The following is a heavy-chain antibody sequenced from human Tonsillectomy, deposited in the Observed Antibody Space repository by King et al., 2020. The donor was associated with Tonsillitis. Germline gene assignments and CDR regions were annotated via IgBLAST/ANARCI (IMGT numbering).Heavy chain of an antibody. CDR1: GGSFSGYY. CDR3: ARLGTGSYGDFDY. J-gene: IGHJ4*02. V-gene: IGHV4-34*01. CDR2: INHSGST. D-gene: IGHD3-10*01. Sequence: VQLPQWGAGLLKPSETLSLTCAVYGGSFSGYYWSWIRQPPGKGLEWIGEINHSGSTNYNPSLKSRVTISVDTSKNQFSLKLSSVTAADTAVYYCARLGTGSYGDFDYWGQGTLVTVSS.